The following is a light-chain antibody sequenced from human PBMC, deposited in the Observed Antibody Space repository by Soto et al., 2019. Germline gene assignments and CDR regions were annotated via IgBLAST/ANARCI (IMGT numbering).Light chain of an antibody. CDR2: DVN. J-gene: IGLJ1*01. CDR1: SSDVGGYDF. CDR3: CSYAGSYTLYV. V-gene: IGLV2-11*01. Sequence: QAALTQPRSVSASPGQSVTISCTGTSSDVGGYDFLSWYQQHPAKAPKLIIFDVNKRPSGVPDRFSGSKSGNTASLTISGLQAEDEADYYCCSYAGSYTLYVFGSGTKVNVL.